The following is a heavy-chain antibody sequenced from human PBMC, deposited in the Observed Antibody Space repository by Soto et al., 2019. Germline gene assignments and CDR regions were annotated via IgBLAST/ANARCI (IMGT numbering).Heavy chain of an antibody. J-gene: IGHJ1*01. CDR1: GFTFSSYW. Sequence: GGSLRLSCAASGFTFSSYWMSWVRQAPGKGLEWVANIKQDGSEKYYVESVKGRFTISRDNAKNSLYLQMNSLRAEDTAVYYCARDYCCSTSCHTGGGDFQHWGQGTLVTVSS. CDR2: IKQDGSEK. V-gene: IGHV3-7*03. D-gene: IGHD2-2*02. CDR3: ARDYCCSTSCHTGGGDFQH.